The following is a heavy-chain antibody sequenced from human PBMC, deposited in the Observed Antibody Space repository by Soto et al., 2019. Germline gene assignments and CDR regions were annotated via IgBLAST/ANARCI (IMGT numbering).Heavy chain of an antibody. V-gene: IGHV3-30-3*01. CDR1: GFTFSSYA. CDR3: ARGPSRGDDFWSGYPFDY. D-gene: IGHD3-3*01. CDR2: ISYDGSNK. J-gene: IGHJ4*02. Sequence: QVQLVESGGGVVQPGRSLRLSCAASGFTFSSYAMHWVRQAPGKGLEWVAVISYDGSNKYYADSVKGRFTISRGNSKNTLYLQMNSLRAEDTAVYYCARGPSRGDDFWSGYPFDYWGQGTLVTVSS.